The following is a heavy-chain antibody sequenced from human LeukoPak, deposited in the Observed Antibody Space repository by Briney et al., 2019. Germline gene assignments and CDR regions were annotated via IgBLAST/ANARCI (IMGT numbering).Heavy chain of an antibody. CDR1: GGSISSYY. Sequence: SETLSLTCTVSGGSISSYYWSWIRQPPGKGLEWIGYIYYSGSTNYNPSLKSRVTISVDTSKNQFSLKLSSVTAADTAVYYCARGSYGSGSYYIHYYYGMDVWGKGTTVTVSS. D-gene: IGHD3-10*01. CDR2: IYYSGST. J-gene: IGHJ6*04. CDR3: ARGSYGSGSYYIHYYYGMDV. V-gene: IGHV4-59*01.